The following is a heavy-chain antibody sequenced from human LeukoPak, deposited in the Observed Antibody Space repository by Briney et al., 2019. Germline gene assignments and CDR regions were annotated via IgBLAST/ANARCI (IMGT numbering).Heavy chain of an antibody. CDR1: GFTFSSYS. J-gene: IGHJ3*02. CDR2: ISSSSSTI. CDR3: ARDCGGDCWAFDI. Sequence: PGGSLRLSCAASGFTFSSYSMNWVRQAPGKGLEWVSYISSSSSTIYYADSVKGRFTISRDNAKNSLYLQMNSLRAEDTAVYYYARDCGGDCWAFDIWGQGTMVTVSS. V-gene: IGHV3-48*04. D-gene: IGHD2-21*01.